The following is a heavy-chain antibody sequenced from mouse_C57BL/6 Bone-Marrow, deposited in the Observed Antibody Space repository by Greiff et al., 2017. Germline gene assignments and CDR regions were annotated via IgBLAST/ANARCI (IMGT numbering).Heavy chain of an antibody. CDR3: ARPGSSYYWDY. D-gene: IGHD1-1*01. Sequence: EVMLVESGGDLVKPGGSLKLSCAASGFTFSSYGMSWVRQTPDKRLEWVATISSGGSYTYYPDSVKGRFTISRDNAKNTLYLQMRSLKSEDTAMYYCARPGSSYYWDYGGQGTTLTVSS. J-gene: IGHJ2*01. V-gene: IGHV5-6*02. CDR1: GFTFSSYG. CDR2: ISSGGSYT.